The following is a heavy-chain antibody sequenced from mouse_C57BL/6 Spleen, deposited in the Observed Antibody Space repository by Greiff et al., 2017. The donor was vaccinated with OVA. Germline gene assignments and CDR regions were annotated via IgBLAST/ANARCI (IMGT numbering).Heavy chain of an antibody. Sequence: VQLQQSVAELVRPGASVKLSCTASGFNIKNTYMHWVKQRPEQGLEWIGRIDPANGNTKYAPKFPGKATITADTSSNTAYLQLSSLTSEDTAIYYCAVYYYGSSYGCAYWGQGTLVTVSA. CDR3: AVYYYGSSYGCAY. CDR2: IDPANGNT. J-gene: IGHJ3*01. V-gene: IGHV14-3*01. CDR1: GFNIKNTY. D-gene: IGHD1-1*01.